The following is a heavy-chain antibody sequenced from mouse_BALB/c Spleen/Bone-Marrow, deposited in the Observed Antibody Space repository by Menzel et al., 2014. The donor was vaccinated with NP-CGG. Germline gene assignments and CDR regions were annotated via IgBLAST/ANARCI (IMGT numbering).Heavy chain of an antibody. CDR2: IWAGGGT. J-gene: IGHJ4*01. V-gene: IGHV2-9*02. Sequence: VQRVESGPGLVAPSQSLSITCTVSGFSLTTYGVHWVRQTPGKGLEWLGVIWAGGGTNYNSALMSRLSISKDNSKSQVFLKMNSLQIDDRAMYYCARDREYGCYYVMDYWGQGTSITVSS. CDR1: GFSLTTYG. CDR3: ARDREYGCYYVMDY. D-gene: IGHD2-10*02.